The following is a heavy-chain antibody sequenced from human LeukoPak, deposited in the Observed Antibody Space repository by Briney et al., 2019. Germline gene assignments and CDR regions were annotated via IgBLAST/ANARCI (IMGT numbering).Heavy chain of an antibody. V-gene: IGHV1-2*02. CDR2: INPNNGGT. D-gene: IGHD6-13*01. CDR1: GYIFTSYY. Sequence: GASVKVSCKASGYIFTSYYIHWVRQAAGQGLEWMGWINPNNGGTKYEQKFQGRVTMTRDTSISTAYMELSRLRSADTAVYYCARDVGSSWYADYWGQGALVTVSS. J-gene: IGHJ4*02. CDR3: ARDVGSSWYADY.